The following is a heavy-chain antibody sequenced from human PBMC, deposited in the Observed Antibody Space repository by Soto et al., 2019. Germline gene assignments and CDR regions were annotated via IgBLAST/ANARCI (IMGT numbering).Heavy chain of an antibody. Sequence: QVQLVQSGAEVQRPGASVKVSCRASGYAFGDYDISWVRQAPGQGLEWMGWMNPNSANTGYAQKFQGRVSMTRDMSISTAYMELSRLRPGDTAIYYCARMATYGTLKWFDPWGQGALVTVSS. D-gene: IGHD1-1*01. CDR3: ARMATYGTLKWFDP. CDR2: MNPNSANT. J-gene: IGHJ5*02. V-gene: IGHV1-8*01. CDR1: GYAFGDYD.